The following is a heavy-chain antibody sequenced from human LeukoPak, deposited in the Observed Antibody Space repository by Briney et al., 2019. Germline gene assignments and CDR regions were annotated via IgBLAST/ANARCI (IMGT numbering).Heavy chain of an antibody. CDR1: GGTFSSYA. CDR2: IIPILGIA. D-gene: IGHD2-15*01. CDR3: ASSRGDCSGGSCKWFDP. J-gene: IGHJ5*02. V-gene: IGHV1-69*04. Sequence: SVKVSCKASGGTFSSYAISWVRQAPGQGLEWMGRIIPILGIANYAQKFQGRVTITADKSTSTAYMELSSLRSEDTAVYYCASSRGDCSGGSCKWFDPWGQGTLVTVSS.